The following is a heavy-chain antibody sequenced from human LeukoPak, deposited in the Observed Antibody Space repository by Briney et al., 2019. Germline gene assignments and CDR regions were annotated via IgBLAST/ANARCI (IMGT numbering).Heavy chain of an antibody. D-gene: IGHD1-26*01. Sequence: PGGSLRLSCAASGFTFSGFYMHWVRQASGKGLEWVGLIRSKPHSYTTVYAASVQGRFTISRDDSKNTAYLQMNSLKTEDTAMYYCTELVGATRGIDNCGQGTLVTVSS. V-gene: IGHV3-73*01. CDR3: TELVGATRGIDN. CDR2: IRSKPHSYTT. CDR1: GFTFSGFY. J-gene: IGHJ4*02.